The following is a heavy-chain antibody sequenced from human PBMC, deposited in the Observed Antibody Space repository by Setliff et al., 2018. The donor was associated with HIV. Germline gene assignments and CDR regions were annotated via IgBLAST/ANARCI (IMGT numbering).Heavy chain of an antibody. V-gene: IGHV3-23*01. J-gene: IGHJ4*02. CDR2: ISGSGGST. CDR1: GFTFSSYA. D-gene: IGHD3-22*01. Sequence: GGSLRLSCAASGFTFSSYAMSWVRQAPGKGLEWVSGISGSGGSTYYAGSVKGRFTISRDNSKNTLYLQMNSLRAEDTAVYYCAKAARNYYDSSGYYIGIDYWGRGTLVTVSS. CDR3: AKAARNYYDSSGYYIGIDY.